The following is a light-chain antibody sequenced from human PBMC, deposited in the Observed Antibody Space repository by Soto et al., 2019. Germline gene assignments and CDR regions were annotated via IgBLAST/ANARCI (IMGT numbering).Light chain of an antibody. CDR2: AAS. J-gene: IGKJ1*01. CDR3: QQYAESPIT. Sequence: PPSPATLSVSPGERSTLSCRASQTISSNLAWYQQKPGQAPRLLIYAASSRATGIPDRFSGSGSGTDFTLTISRLEPEDLAVFYCQQYAESPITFGQGTKVDIK. V-gene: IGKV3-20*01. CDR1: QTISSN.